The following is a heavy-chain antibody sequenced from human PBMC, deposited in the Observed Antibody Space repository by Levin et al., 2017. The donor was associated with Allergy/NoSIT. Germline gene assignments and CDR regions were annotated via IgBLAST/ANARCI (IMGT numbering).Heavy chain of an antibody. CDR3: ARVKSGRVLPSYHYYGMDV. Sequence: PGGSLRLSCAAYGGSFSGYYWSWIRQPPGKGLEWIGEINHSGSTNYNPSLKSRVTISVDTSKNQFSLKLSSVTAADTAVYYCARVKSGRVLPSYHYYGMDVRGQGPTVTVSS. CDR2: INHSGST. J-gene: IGHJ6*02. V-gene: IGHV4-34*01. CDR1: GGSFSGYY. D-gene: IGHD2/OR15-2a*01.